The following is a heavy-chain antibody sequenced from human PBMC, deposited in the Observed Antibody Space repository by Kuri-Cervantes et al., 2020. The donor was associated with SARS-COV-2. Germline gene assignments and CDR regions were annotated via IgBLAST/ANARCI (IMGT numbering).Heavy chain of an antibody. CDR2: INPSGGST. CDR3: ARDLAVTGLYYFDY. Sequence: ASVKVSCKASGYTFTGYYMHWVRQAPGQGLEWMGIINPSGGSTSYAQKFQGRVTMTTDTSTSTAYMELRSLRSDDTAVYYCARDLAVTGLYYFDYWGQGTLVTVSS. CDR1: GYTFTGYY. V-gene: IGHV1-46*01. D-gene: IGHD5-18*01. J-gene: IGHJ4*02.